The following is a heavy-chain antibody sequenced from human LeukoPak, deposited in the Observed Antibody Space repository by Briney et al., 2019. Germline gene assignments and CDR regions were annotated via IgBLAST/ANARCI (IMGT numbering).Heavy chain of an antibody. J-gene: IGHJ4*02. CDR3: ARGYHPYYDTTAYLY. V-gene: IGHV1-2*02. Sequence: ASMKVSCKASGYTFTAYYIHWVRQAPGQGLEWMGWIDPNSGDTKYVEKFQGRVTMTRDTSISTAYMDLSRLTSDDTAVFYCARGYHPYYDTTAYLYWGQGTLVTVSS. D-gene: IGHD3-16*01. CDR1: GYTFTAYY. CDR2: IDPNSGDT.